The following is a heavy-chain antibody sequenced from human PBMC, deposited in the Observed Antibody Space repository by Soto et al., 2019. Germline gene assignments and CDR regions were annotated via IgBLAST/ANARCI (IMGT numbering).Heavy chain of an antibody. Sequence: GGSLRLSCVVSGFTFGDHYIDWVRQAPGKGLEWFGRIRNKAHSYSTTYAASVKDRFSLSRDNSKNTLYLQMNSLRVEDTAVYYCVKEARNIAARRWIDSWGQGTLVTVSS. CDR3: VKEARNIAARRWIDS. V-gene: IGHV3-72*01. CDR1: GFTFGDHY. D-gene: IGHD6-6*01. J-gene: IGHJ4*02. CDR2: IRNKAHSYST.